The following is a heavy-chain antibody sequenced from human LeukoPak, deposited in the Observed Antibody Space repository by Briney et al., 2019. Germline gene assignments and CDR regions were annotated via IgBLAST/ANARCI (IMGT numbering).Heavy chain of an antibody. CDR3: AGNMYYYDSSGYYGY. J-gene: IGHJ4*02. V-gene: IGHV4-38-2*01. D-gene: IGHD3-22*01. CDR2: IYHSGST. Sequence: PSETLSLTCAVSGYSISSGYYWGWIRQPPGKGLEWIGSIYHSGSTYYNPSLRSRVTISVDTSKNQFSLKLSSVTAADTAVYYCAGNMYYYDSSGYYGYWGQGTLVTVSS. CDR1: GYSISSGYY.